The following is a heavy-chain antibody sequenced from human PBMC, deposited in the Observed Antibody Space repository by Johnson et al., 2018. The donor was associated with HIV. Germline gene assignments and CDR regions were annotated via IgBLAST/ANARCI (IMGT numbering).Heavy chain of an antibody. D-gene: IGHD2/OR15-2a*01. CDR2: ISSTSSTI. CDR3: AKDIYGDDAFDI. Sequence: QVQLVESGGGLVKPGGSLRLSCAASGFTFRDYDMSWNRQAPGKGLEWISYISSTSSTIDYVDSVKGRFTVSRDNAKNSLYLQMNSLRAEDTAVYYCAKDIYGDDAFDIWGQGTMVTVSS. CDR1: GFTFRDYD. J-gene: IGHJ3*02. V-gene: IGHV3-11*01.